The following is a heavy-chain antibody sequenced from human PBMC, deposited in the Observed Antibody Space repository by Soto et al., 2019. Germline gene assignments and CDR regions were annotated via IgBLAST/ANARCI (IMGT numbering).Heavy chain of an antibody. CDR1: GFTFDDYG. D-gene: IGHD4-17*01. J-gene: IGHJ4*02. Sequence: EVQLVESGGGVVRPGGSLRLSCAASGFTFDDYGMSWVRQAPGKGLEWVSGINWNGGSTGYADSVKGRFTISRDNAKNSLYLQMSSLRAEDTALYHCARASDPYGDYPFLDYWGQGTLVTVSS. CDR3: ARASDPYGDYPFLDY. CDR2: INWNGGST. V-gene: IGHV3-20*01.